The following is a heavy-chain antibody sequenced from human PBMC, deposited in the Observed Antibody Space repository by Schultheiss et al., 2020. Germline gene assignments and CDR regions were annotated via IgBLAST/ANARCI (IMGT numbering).Heavy chain of an antibody. D-gene: IGHD3-10*01. J-gene: IGHJ6*03. Sequence: SETLSLTCAVSGGSISSSNWWSWVRQPPGKGLEWIGEIYHSGSTNYNPSLKSRVTISVDKSKNQFSLKLSSVTAADTAVYYCAKCGDPNIWASYMDVWGKGTTVTVSS. CDR2: IYHSGST. CDR3: AKCGDPNIWASYMDV. CDR1: GGSISSSNW. V-gene: IGHV4-4*02.